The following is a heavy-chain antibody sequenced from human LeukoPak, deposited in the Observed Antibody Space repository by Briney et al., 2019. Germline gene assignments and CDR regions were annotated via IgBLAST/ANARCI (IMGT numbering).Heavy chain of an antibody. CDR1: GFTLSSYA. CDR3: ARAGTTVGFIDY. Sequence: PGGSLRLSCAASGFTLSSYAMHWVRQAPGKGLEWVAVISYDGSNKYYADSVKGRFTISRDNSKNTLYLHMNSLRAEDTAVYYCARAGTTVGFIDYWGQGTLVTVSS. V-gene: IGHV3-30-3*01. D-gene: IGHD1-14*01. CDR2: ISYDGSNK. J-gene: IGHJ4*02.